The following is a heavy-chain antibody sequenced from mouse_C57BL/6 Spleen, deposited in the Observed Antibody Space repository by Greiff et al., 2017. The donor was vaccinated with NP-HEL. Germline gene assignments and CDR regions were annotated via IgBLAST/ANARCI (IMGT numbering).Heavy chain of an antibody. V-gene: IGHV1-4*01. CDR2: INPSSGYT. CDR3: AGMGLGSDY. Sequence: VQLQQSGAELARPGASVKMSCKASGYTFTSYTMHWVKQRPGQGLEWIGYINPSSGYTKYNQKFKDKATLTADKSSSTAYMQLSSLTSRDSAVYYCAGMGLGSDYWGQGTSVTVSS. D-gene: IGHD3-1*01. J-gene: IGHJ4*01. CDR1: GYTFTSYT.